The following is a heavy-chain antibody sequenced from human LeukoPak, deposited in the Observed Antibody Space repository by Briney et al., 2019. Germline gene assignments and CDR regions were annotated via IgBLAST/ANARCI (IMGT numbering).Heavy chain of an antibody. CDR2: ISSSSSYI. CDR3: AREAPGRDDAFDI. J-gene: IGHJ3*02. CDR1: GFTFSSYS. Sequence: GGSLRLSCAASGFTFSSYSMNWVRQAPGKGLEWVSSISSSSSYIYYADSVKGRFTISRDNAKNSLYLQMNSLRAEDTAVYYCAREAPGRDDAFDIWGQGTMVTVSS. V-gene: IGHV3-21*01. D-gene: IGHD2-21*02.